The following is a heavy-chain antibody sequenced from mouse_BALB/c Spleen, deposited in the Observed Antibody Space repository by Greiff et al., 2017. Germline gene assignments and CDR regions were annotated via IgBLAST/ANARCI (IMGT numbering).Heavy chain of an antibody. D-gene: IGHD2-1*01. CDR1: GFTFSDYY. Sequence: EVHLVESGGGLVKPGGSLKLSCAASGFTFSDYYMYWVRQTPEKRLEWVATISDGGSYTYYPDSVKGRFTISRDNAKNNLYLQMSSLKSEDTAMYYCAREGSYGNLYYAMDYWGQGTSVTVSS. CDR3: AREGSYGNLYYAMDY. CDR2: ISDGGSYT. J-gene: IGHJ4*01. V-gene: IGHV5-4*02.